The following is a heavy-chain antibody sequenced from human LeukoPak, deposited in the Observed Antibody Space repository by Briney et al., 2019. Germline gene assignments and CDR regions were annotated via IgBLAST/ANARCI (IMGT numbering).Heavy chain of an antibody. CDR3: ASGLIAVAGKDYYMDV. Sequence: GGSLRLSCAASGFIFSSYEMNWVRQAPGKGLEWVSYISSGGTIVYYAGSVKGRFTISRDDARNSLFLQMNSLRVEDTAVYYCASGLIAVAGKDYYMDVWGKGTTVTISS. CDR2: ISSGGTIV. CDR1: GFIFSSYE. D-gene: IGHD6-19*01. V-gene: IGHV3-48*03. J-gene: IGHJ6*03.